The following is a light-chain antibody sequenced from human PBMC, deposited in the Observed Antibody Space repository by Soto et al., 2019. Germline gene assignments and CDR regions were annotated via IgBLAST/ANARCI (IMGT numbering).Light chain of an antibody. CDR1: SSNIGAGRD. CDR2: DSN. V-gene: IGLV1-40*01. Sequence: QSVLTQPPSVSGAPGQRVIISCTGSSSNIGAGRDVHWYRQFPGEAPKFLISDSNHRPSGVPDRFSVSKSGASASLAISGLRSEDEADYYCGAWDDSLNSFLFAAGTKVTVL. CDR3: GAWDDSLNSFL. J-gene: IGLJ1*01.